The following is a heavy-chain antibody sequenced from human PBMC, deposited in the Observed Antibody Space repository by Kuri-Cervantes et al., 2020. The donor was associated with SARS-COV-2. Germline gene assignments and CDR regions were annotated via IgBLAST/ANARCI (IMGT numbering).Heavy chain of an antibody. CDR1: GGSISSYY. V-gene: IGHV4-4*07. CDR3: ARETYYYDSSGYYTYYYYGMDV. CDR2: IYTSGST. D-gene: IGHD3-22*01. Sequence: GSLRLSCTVSGGSISSYYWSWIRQPAGKGLEWIGRIYTSGSTNYNPSLKRRVTMSVDTSKNQFSLKLSSVTAADTAVYYCARETYYYDSSGYYTYYYYGMDVWGQGTTVTVSS. J-gene: IGHJ6*02.